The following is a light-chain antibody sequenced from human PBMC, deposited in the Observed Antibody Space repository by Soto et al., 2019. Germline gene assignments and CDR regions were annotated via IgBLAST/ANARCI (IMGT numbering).Light chain of an antibody. CDR1: TGAVTSSHY. Sequence: QAVVTQEPSLTVSPGGTVTLTCGFTTGAVTSSHYPYWFQQKPGQAPRTLIYDTNNKHSWTPARFSGSLLGGKAALTLSGAQPEDEADYYCLFSYSGARVFDGGTKLTVL. J-gene: IGLJ2*01. CDR3: LFSYSGARV. CDR2: DTN. V-gene: IGLV7-46*01.